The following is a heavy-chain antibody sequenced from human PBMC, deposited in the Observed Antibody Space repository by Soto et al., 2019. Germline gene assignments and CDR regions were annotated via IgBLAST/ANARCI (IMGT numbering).Heavy chain of an antibody. D-gene: IGHD1-1*01. CDR1: GFIFSDYY. V-gene: IGHV3-11*01. CDR3: ARGAEMSSLTKWFDP. Sequence: RLSCAASGFIFSDYYMSWIRQAPGKGLEWLAYISRDGNAIFYADSVIGRFTVSRDNAKNSLFLQMDDLRAEDTAMFFCARGAEMSSLTKWFDPWGQGTLVTVSS. J-gene: IGHJ5*02. CDR2: ISRDGNAI.